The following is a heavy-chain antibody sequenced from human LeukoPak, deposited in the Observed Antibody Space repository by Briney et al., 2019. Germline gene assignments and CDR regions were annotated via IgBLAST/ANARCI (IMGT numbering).Heavy chain of an antibody. Sequence: GSLTLSCAASGFTVISNLMTWVRQSPGRGLEWLSSIYSGGATYYADSVKGRFTISRDHSNNSVSLQMTNLRVEDTAIYYCARGAYRISWPGIDYWGQGTLVTVSS. CDR2: IYSGGAT. CDR1: GFTVISNL. J-gene: IGHJ4*02. V-gene: IGHV3-53*01. CDR3: ARGAYRISWPGIDY. D-gene: IGHD3-16*02.